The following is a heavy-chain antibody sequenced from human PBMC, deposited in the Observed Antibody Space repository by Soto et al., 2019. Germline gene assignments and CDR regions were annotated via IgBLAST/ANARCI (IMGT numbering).Heavy chain of an antibody. Sequence: QVQLVQSGSELKKPGASVKVSCKASGYTFTSYAMNWVRQAPGQGLEWMGWINTNTGNPTYAQGFTGRFVFSLDTSVSTAYLQICSLTAEDTAVYYCASRGGVVMDELYYFDYWGQGTLVTVSS. CDR2: INTNTGNP. CDR3: ASRGGVVMDELYYFDY. J-gene: IGHJ4*02. V-gene: IGHV7-4-1*01. D-gene: IGHD3-3*01. CDR1: GYTFTSYA.